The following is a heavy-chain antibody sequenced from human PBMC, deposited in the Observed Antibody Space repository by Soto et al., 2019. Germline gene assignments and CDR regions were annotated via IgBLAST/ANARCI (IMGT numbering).Heavy chain of an antibody. J-gene: IGHJ4*02. D-gene: IGHD3-16*01. Sequence: QIQLEQSGPELKKPGASVKVSCKAFGYTFLDYGITWVRQAPGQGLEWMGWISPYNDNTNYEQKFQGRFTMTIDTSTNTAYMELRSLRPDDTAVYYCARDRTTGDLIDNFDYWGQGTLVTVSS. V-gene: IGHV1-18*01. CDR1: GYTFLDYG. CDR2: ISPYNDNT. CDR3: ARDRTTGDLIDNFDY.